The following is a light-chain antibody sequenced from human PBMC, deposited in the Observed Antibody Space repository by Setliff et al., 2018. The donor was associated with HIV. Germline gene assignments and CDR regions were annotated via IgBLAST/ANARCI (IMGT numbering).Light chain of an antibody. CDR2: DVN. Sequence: QSALAQPRSVSGSPGQSVTFSCSGSDSDIGSYKYVSWYQHHPGKAPKLIIFDVNRRPSGVPARFSGSKSGNTASLTISGIQTEDEADYYCCSYAGSYTYAFGTGTKVTVL. CDR3: CSYAGSYTYA. CDR1: DSDIGSYKY. V-gene: IGLV2-11*01. J-gene: IGLJ1*01.